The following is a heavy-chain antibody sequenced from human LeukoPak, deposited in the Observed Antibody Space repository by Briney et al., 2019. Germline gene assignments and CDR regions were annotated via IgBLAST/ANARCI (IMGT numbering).Heavy chain of an antibody. CDR3: AKDYLDIVVVPAALDAFDI. J-gene: IGHJ3*02. V-gene: IGHV3-23*01. D-gene: IGHD2-2*03. CDR2: ISGSGGST. Sequence: PGGPLRLSCAASGFTFSRYAMSWVRQAPGKGLEWVSVISGSGGSTYYADSVKGRFTISRDNSKNTLYLQMNSLRAEDTAVYYCAKDYLDIVVVPAALDAFDIWGQGTMVTVSS. CDR1: GFTFSRYA.